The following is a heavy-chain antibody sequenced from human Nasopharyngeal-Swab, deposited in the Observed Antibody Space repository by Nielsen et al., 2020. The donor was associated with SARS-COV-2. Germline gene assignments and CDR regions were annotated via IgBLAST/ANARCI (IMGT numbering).Heavy chain of an antibody. J-gene: IGHJ4*02. CDR1: GFTFTSYA. CDR3: ARDLGGYLDY. V-gene: IGHV3-23*01. Sequence: GESLKISCAASGFTFTSYAMTWVRQVPGKGLAWVSGISGRGGSTFYADAVKGRFTISRDNSKNTLYLQMNSLRAEDTAVYYCARDLGGYLDYWGQGTLVTVSS. CDR2: ISGRGGST. D-gene: IGHD2-15*01.